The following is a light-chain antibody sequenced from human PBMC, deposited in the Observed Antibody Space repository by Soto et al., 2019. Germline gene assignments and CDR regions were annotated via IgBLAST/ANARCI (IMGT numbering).Light chain of an antibody. Sequence: DIQMTQSPSSLSASVGDIVTITCQASQDISNYLNWYQQKPGKAPKLLIYKASSLESGVPSRFSGSGSGTEFTLTISSLQPDDFVTYYCQQYNSYPWTFGQGTKVDIK. CDR2: KAS. CDR1: QDISNY. J-gene: IGKJ1*01. V-gene: IGKV1-5*03. CDR3: QQYNSYPWT.